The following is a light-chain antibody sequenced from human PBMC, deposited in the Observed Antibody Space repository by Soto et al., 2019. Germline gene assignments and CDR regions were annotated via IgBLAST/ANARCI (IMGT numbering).Light chain of an antibody. CDR2: AAS. CDR1: QSIADY. Sequence: TQSPSSLSASVGDRVTITCRASQSIADYLNWYQQKAGNAPELLIYAASTLQSGVPSRFSGSGSGTDFTLTISSLQPEDFATYYCQQSYGTPRTFGQGTKVEIK. J-gene: IGKJ1*01. V-gene: IGKV1-39*01. CDR3: QQSYGTPRT.